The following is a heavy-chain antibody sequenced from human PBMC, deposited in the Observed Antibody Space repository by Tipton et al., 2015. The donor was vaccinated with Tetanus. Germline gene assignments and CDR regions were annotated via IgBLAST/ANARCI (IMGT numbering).Heavy chain of an antibody. CDR3: ARGVEFAHYGMDV. Sequence: QSGPEVKKPGASVKVSCKASGYTFNTFGISWVRQATGQGLEWLGWMNPKGGTIGSAQKFQGRFTMTRDTSINTAYMELTSLTSEDTAVYYCARGVEFAHYGMDVWGQGTTVTVSS. V-gene: IGHV1-8*02. J-gene: IGHJ6*02. CDR2: MNPKGGTI. CDR1: GYTFNTFG.